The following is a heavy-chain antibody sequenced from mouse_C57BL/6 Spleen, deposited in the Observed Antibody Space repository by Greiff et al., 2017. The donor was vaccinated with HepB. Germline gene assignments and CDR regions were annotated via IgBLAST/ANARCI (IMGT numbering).Heavy chain of an antibody. D-gene: IGHD2-12*01. Sequence: QVQMKQSGAELVRPGSSVKLSCKASGYTFTSYWMDWVKQRPGQGLEWIGNIYPSDSETHYNQKFKDKATLTVDKSCSTAYMQLSSLTSEDSAVYYCARSTLYSPFAYWGQGTLVTVSA. CDR1: GYTFTSYW. V-gene: IGHV1-61*01. CDR3: ARSTLYSPFAY. J-gene: IGHJ3*01. CDR2: IYPSDSET.